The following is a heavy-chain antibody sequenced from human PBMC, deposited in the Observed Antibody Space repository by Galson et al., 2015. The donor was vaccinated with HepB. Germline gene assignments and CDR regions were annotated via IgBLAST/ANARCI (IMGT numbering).Heavy chain of an antibody. Sequence: SVKVSCKASGGTFSSYAISWVRQAPGQGLEWMGGIIPIFGTANYAQKFQGRVTITADESTSTAYMELSSLRSEDTAVYYCARGGGYCSGGSCYSVVPDAFDIWGQGTMVTVSS. V-gene: IGHV1-69*13. D-gene: IGHD2-15*01. J-gene: IGHJ3*02. CDR2: IIPIFGTA. CDR1: GGTFSSYA. CDR3: ARGGGYCSGGSCYSVVPDAFDI.